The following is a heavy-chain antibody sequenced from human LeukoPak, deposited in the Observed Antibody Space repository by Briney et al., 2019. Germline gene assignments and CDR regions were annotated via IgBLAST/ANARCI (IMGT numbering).Heavy chain of an antibody. CDR2: INHSGST. V-gene: IGHV4-34*01. CDR3: ARLLYGDYATLRYYYYYMDV. J-gene: IGHJ6*03. Sequence: SETLSLTCTVSGGSISSYYWSWIRQPPGKGLEWIGEINHSGSTNYNPSLKSRVTISIDTSKNQFSLKLSSVTAADTAVYYCARLLYGDYATLRYYYYYMDVWGKGTTVTISS. D-gene: IGHD4-17*01. CDR1: GGSISSYY.